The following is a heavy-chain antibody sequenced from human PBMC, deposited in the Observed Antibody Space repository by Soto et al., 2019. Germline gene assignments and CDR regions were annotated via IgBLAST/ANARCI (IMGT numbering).Heavy chain of an antibody. J-gene: IGHJ3*01. CDR2: IYWSGDE. V-gene: IGHV2-5*01. CDR3: ARGLATLPVFAFDF. Sequence: QGTLKESGPTLVKPTQTLTLTCSFSGFSLTTSGVGVGWISQSPGKALEWLALIYWSGDEHYRPSLKSRLSIFKATSKNHVVLISPDMDPVDTATYYSARGLATLPVFAFDFWGQGTMVTVSS. D-gene: IGHD6-6*01. CDR1: GFSLTTSGVG.